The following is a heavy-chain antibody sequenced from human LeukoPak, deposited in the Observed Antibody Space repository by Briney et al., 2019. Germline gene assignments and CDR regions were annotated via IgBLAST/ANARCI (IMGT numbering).Heavy chain of an antibody. D-gene: IGHD3-10*01. CDR2: IYYTGRT. CDR3: ARDIGSGPVDV. J-gene: IGHJ6*02. Sequence: SETLSLTCTVAGASISNYYWSWIRQPPGKGLEWIGYIYYTGRTNFNPSLKSRVTMSVDTSKNQLSLKLSSVTAADTAVYYCARDIGSGPVDVWGQGTTVTVSS. V-gene: IGHV4-59*01. CDR1: GASISNYY.